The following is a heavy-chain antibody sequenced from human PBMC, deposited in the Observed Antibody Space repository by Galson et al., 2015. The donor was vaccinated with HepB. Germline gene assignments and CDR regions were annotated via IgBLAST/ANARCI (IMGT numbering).Heavy chain of an antibody. J-gene: IGHJ6*02. CDR3: AKRIQAPGTLYYYYGMDV. CDR1: GFTFSRYA. V-gene: IGHV3-23*01. D-gene: IGHD6-13*01. CDR2: IGGSSGTT. Sequence: SLRLSCAASGFTFSRYAMSWVRQAPGKGLKWVSDIGGSSGTTYYADSVKGRFTISRDNSNNTLYLQMNSLRAEDTAVYYCAKRIQAPGTLYYYYGMDVWGQGTTVTVSS.